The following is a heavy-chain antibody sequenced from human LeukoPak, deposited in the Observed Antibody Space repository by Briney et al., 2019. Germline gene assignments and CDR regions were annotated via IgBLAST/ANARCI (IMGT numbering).Heavy chain of an antibody. CDR3: AKDQTPYYDILTGADY. Sequence: GGSLRLSCAASGFTFSSYAMSWVRQAPGKGLEWVSAISGSGGSTYYADSVKGRFTISRDNSKNTLYLQMNSLRAEDTAVYYCAKDQTPYYDILTGADYWGQGTLVTVSS. D-gene: IGHD3-9*01. J-gene: IGHJ4*02. CDR2: ISGSGGST. CDR1: GFTFSSYA. V-gene: IGHV3-23*01.